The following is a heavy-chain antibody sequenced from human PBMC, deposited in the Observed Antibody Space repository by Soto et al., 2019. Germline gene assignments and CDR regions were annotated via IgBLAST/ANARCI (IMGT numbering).Heavy chain of an antibody. Sequence: PGGYLRLSWAASGFTFSSYGMHWVRQAPGKGLEWVAVIWYDGSNKYYADSVKGRFTISRDNSKNTLYLQMNSLRAEDTAVYDCARDLDDSSGYEQPPGDYWGQ. D-gene: IGHD3-22*01. CDR2: IWYDGSNK. CDR3: ARDLDDSSGYEQPPGDY. CDR1: GFTFSSYG. J-gene: IGHJ4*02. V-gene: IGHV3-33*01.